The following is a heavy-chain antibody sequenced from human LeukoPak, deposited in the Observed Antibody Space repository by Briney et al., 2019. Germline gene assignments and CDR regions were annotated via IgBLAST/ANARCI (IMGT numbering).Heavy chain of an antibody. CDR2: ICSGGST. J-gene: IGHJ3*02. CDR3: ARGMTNSNAFDI. CDR1: GFTVSSNY. V-gene: IGHV3-53*01. D-gene: IGHD5-18*01. Sequence: GGSLRLSCAASGFTVSSNYMSWVRQAPGKGLEWVSGICSGGSTYYADSGKGRFTISRDNSKNTLYLRMNSLRAEDTAVYYCARGMTNSNAFDIWGQGTMVTVSP.